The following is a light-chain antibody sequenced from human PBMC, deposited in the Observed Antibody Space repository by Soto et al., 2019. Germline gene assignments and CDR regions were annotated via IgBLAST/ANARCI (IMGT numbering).Light chain of an antibody. CDR2: EVN. J-gene: IGLJ1*01. Sequence: QSALTQPPSVSGSPGQSVTIAFTGTSSDVGSYNRLSWYQQPPGTAPKLIMYEVNTRPSGVPDRFSGSKSGSTASLTISGLQAEDEADYYCSLYISDSTYVFGTGTKLTVL. CDR1: SSDVGSYNR. V-gene: IGLV2-18*01. CDR3: SLYISDSTYV.